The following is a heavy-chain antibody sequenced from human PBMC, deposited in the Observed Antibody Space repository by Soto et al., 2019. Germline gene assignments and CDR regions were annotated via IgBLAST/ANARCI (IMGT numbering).Heavy chain of an antibody. Sequence: QVQLVQSGAEVRKPGSSVKVSCKASGGTFSRHAISWVRQAPGQGLEWMGGIIPIFGTANHAQKFQGRVTIIADESTSTVYMELSSLRAEDTAMYYCARVWGYDSNYYYYAYLGQGTLVIVSS. CDR3: ARVWGYDSNYYYYAY. CDR1: GGTFSRHA. D-gene: IGHD3-22*01. V-gene: IGHV1-69*01. J-gene: IGHJ4*02. CDR2: IIPIFGTA.